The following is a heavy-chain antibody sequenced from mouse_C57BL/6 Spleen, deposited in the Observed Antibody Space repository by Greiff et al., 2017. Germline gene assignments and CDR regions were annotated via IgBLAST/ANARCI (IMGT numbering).Heavy chain of an antibody. CDR3: AREDSNYGY. CDR2: ISDGGSYT. J-gene: IGHJ2*01. D-gene: IGHD2-5*01. V-gene: IGHV5-4*01. CDR1: GFTFSSYA. Sequence: EVQVVESGGGLVKPGGSLKLSCAASGFTFSSYAMSWVRQTPEKRLEWVATISDGGSYTYYPDNVKGRFTISRDNAKNNLYLQMSHLKSEDTAMYYCAREDSNYGYWGQGTTLTVSS.